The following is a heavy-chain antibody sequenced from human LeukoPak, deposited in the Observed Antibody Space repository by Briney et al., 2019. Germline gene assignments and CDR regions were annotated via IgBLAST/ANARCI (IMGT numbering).Heavy chain of an antibody. J-gene: IGHJ1*01. CDR2: VYYSGKT. CDR1: GGSVSSSTYY. Sequence: PSETLSLTCTVAGGSVSSSTYYWGWIRQPPAKGLEWIGTVYYSGKTFYNPSLKSRVTISVDTSRNHFSLNLSSVTAADTAVYYCATLPWCSSGHCYSDDFWGQGILVTVSS. CDR3: ATLPWCSSGHCYSDDF. V-gene: IGHV4-39*02. D-gene: IGHD2-15*01.